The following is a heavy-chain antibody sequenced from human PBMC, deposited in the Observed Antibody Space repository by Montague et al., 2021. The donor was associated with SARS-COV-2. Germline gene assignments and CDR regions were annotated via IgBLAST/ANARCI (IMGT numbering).Heavy chain of an antibody. CDR3: ARRSYSSSWYDY. CDR1: GYSSTSYW. D-gene: IGHD6-13*01. Sequence: QSGAEVKKPGESLRISCKGSGYSSTSYWISWVRQMPGKSLEWMGRIDPSDSYTNYSPSFQGHVTISADKSISPAYLQWSSLKASDTAMYYCARRSYSSSWYDYWGQGTLVTVSS. CDR2: IDPSDSYT. V-gene: IGHV5-10-1*01. J-gene: IGHJ4*02.